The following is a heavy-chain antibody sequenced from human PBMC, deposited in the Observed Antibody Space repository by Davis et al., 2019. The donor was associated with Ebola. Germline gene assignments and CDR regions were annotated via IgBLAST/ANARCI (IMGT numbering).Heavy chain of an antibody. CDR3: ERDPPSDQGYDY. D-gene: IGHD3-22*01. V-gene: IGHV6-1*01. J-gene: IGHJ4*02. Sequence: MPSETLSLTCAISGDTVSSNSAAWNWIRQSPSRGLEWLGRTYYRSKWFVDYASSVKSRITINADTSKNQFSLQLTSVTLEDTAVYYCERDPPSDQGYDYWGQGTLVTVSS. CDR2: TYYRSKWFV. CDR1: GDTVSSNSAA.